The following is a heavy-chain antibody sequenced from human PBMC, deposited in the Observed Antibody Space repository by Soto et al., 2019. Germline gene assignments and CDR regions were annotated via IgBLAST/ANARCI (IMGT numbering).Heavy chain of an antibody. D-gene: IGHD2-15*01. CDR2: INPNSGGT. CDR3: ARAESGYCSGGSCYLGAFDI. J-gene: IGHJ3*02. CDR1: GYTFTGYY. V-gene: IGHV1-2*04. Sequence: ASVKVSCKASGYTFTGYYMHWVRQAPGQGLEWMGWINPNSGGTNYAQKFQGWVTMTRDTSISTAYMELSRLRSDDTAVYYCARAESGYCSGGSCYLGAFDIWGQGTMGTVSS.